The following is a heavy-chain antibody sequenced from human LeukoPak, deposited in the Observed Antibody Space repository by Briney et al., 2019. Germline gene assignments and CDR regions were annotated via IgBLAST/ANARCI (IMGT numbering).Heavy chain of an antibody. D-gene: IGHD2-15*01. CDR2: ISGSGGST. J-gene: IGHJ6*03. CDR1: GFTFSSYA. V-gene: IGHV3-23*01. Sequence: GGSLRLSCAASGFTFSSYAMSWVRQAPGKGLEWVSAISGSGGSTYYADSVKGRFTISRDNSKNTMFLQMSSLRVEDTALYYCARDERGFFYYMDVWGKGTTVTVSS. CDR3: ARDERGFFYYMDV.